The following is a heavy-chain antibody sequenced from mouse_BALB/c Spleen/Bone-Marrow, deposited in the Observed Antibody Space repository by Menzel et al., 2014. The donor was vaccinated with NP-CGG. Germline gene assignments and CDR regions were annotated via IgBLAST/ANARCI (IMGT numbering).Heavy chain of an antibody. D-gene: IGHD1-1*01. V-gene: IGHV5-17*02. CDR1: GFTFSSFG. Sequence: EVKLVESGGGLVQPGGSRKLSCAASGFTFSSFGMHWVRQAPEKGLEWVAYINSGSSTIYYADTVKGRFTITRDNPKNTLFLQMTSLRSEDTAMYYCARRYYGSNFSYFDYWGQGTTLTVSS. J-gene: IGHJ2*01. CDR3: ARRYYGSNFSYFDY. CDR2: INSGSSTI.